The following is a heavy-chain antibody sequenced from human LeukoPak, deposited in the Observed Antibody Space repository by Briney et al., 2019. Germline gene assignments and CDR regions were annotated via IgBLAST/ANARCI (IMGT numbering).Heavy chain of an antibody. CDR3: ARDPNDYGDYGDAFDI. V-gene: IGHV1-69*04. J-gene: IGHJ3*02. CDR1: GGTFSSYA. D-gene: IGHD4-17*01. Sequence: SVKVSCKASGGTFSSYAISWVRQAPGQGLEWMGRIIPILGMANYAQKFQGRVTITADKSTSTAYMELSSLRSEDTAAYYCARDPNDYGDYGDAFDIWGQGTMVTVSS. CDR2: IIPILGMA.